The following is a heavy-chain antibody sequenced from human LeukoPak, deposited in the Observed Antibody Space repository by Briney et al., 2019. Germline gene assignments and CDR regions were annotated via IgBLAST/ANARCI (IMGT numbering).Heavy chain of an antibody. CDR1: GFSFSSYT. V-gene: IGHV3-21*01. Sequence: GGSLRLSCAASGFSFSSYTMNWVRQAPGKGLEWVSSISSSSSYIYYADSVKGRFTISRNNAKNSLYLQMNSLRAEDTAVYYCATGGRYSSSDYWGQGTLVTVSS. J-gene: IGHJ4*02. CDR3: ATGGRYSSSDY. CDR2: ISSSSSYI. D-gene: IGHD6-19*01.